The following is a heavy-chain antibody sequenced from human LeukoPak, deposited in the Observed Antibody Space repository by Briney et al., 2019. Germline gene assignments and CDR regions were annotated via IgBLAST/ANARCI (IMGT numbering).Heavy chain of an antibody. V-gene: IGHV3-7*03. J-gene: IGHJ4*02. CDR2: IKQDGSQK. Sequence: GGSLRLSCAASGFTFSSGWRNWGRQAPGKGMGWEANIKQDGSQKYYVASVKGRFTIFTDNAKNSLYLQMNSLRAEDTAVYYCATHRLSTDYFDYWGQGTLVTVSS. CDR3: ATHRLSTDYFDY. CDR1: GFTFSSGW. D-gene: IGHD5-12*01.